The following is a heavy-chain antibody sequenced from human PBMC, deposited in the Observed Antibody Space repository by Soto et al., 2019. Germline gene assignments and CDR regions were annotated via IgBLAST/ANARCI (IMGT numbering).Heavy chain of an antibody. CDR1: GFTFSSYW. Sequence: GGSLRLSCAASGFTFSSYWMSWVRQAPGKGLEWVANIKQDGSEKYYVDSVKGRFTISRDNAKNSLYLQMNSLRAEDTAVYYCAKARVLGHYYYYYMDVWGKGTTVTVSS. CDR3: AKARVLGHYYYYYMDV. V-gene: IGHV3-7*01. J-gene: IGHJ6*03. CDR2: IKQDGSEK.